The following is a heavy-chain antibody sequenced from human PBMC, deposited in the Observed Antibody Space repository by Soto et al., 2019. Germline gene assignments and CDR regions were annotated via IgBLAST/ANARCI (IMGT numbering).Heavy chain of an antibody. J-gene: IGHJ4*02. D-gene: IGHD3-10*01. CDR3: ATSYGSGYRALDS. Sequence: GAAVKVSCKASGDTFSFYTINWVRQAPGLGLEWVGRINPILSMSNYAQKFQGRVTMTADKSTNTAYMELRSLRSEDTAMYFCATSYGSGYRALDSWGQGALVTVSS. CDR1: GDTFSFYT. V-gene: IGHV1-69*02. CDR2: INPILSMS.